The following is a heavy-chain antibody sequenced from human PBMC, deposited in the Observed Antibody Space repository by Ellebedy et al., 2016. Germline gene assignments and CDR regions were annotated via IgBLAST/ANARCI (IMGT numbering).Heavy chain of an antibody. CDR3: ARDGRTGSYYWYFDI. D-gene: IGHD1-1*01. Sequence: GSLRLSXRVSGDSINTDHWSWIRQPAGKGLEWIGRIYPRGESTSYNPFLESRVTMSGDTSKNLFSLKLRSVTAADTAVYYCARDGRTGSYYWYFDIWGRGTRVTASS. V-gene: IGHV4-4*07. CDR2: IYPRGEST. CDR1: GDSINTDH. J-gene: IGHJ2*01.